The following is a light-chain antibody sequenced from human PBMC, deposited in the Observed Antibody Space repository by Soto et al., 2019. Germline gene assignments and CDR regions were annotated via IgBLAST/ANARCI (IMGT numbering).Light chain of an antibody. CDR1: QSLLHSDGYSY. CDR3: MQALQPPPT. V-gene: IGKV2-28*01. J-gene: IGKJ2*01. CDR2: LSS. Sequence: DIVMTQSPLSLPVTPGEPASISCRSSQSLLHSDGYSYLDWYLQRPGQSPQLLFYLSSNLASGVPDRFSGSGSGTDFTLKISRVEAEDFGVYYCMQALQPPPTFGQGTKLEIK.